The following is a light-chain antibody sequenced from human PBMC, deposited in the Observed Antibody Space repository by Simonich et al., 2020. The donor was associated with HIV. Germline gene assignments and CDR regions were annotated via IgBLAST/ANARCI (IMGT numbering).Light chain of an antibody. CDR3: CSYAGSYTWV. CDR2: EVT. J-gene: IGLJ3*02. Sequence: QSALTQPRSVSGSPGQSVTISCTGTSSDVGDYNYVSWYQQHPGKAPKLMIYEVTKRPSGVPDRFSCSKSGNTASLTISGLQAEDEADYYCCSYAGSYTWVFGGGTHLTVL. V-gene: IGLV2-11*01. CDR1: SSDVGDYNY.